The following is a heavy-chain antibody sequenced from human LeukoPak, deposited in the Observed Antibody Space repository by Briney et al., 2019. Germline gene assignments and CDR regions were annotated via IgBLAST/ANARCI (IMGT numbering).Heavy chain of an antibody. J-gene: IGHJ4*02. V-gene: IGHV3-21*01. D-gene: IGHD2-21*02. CDR3: ASACGGDCYYTTSFDY. Sequence: PGGPLRLSCAASGFTFSSYSMNWVRQAPGKGLEWVSSISSSSSYIYYADSVKGRFTISRDNAKNSLYLQMNSLRAEDTAVYYCASACGGDCYYTTSFDYWGQGTLVTVSS. CDR1: GFTFSSYS. CDR2: ISSSSSYI.